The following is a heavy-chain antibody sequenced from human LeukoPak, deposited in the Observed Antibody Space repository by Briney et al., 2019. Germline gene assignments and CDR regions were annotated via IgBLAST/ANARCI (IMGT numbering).Heavy chain of an antibody. D-gene: IGHD1-1*01. Sequence: GGSLRLSCAASGFTFDDYGMSWVRQVPGKGLEWCSGINWNGGSTAYADSVKGRFTISRDNAKNSLYLQMSSLRAEDTAVYYCARDFPTITNWYYFDYWGQGALVVVSS. CDR3: ARDFPTITNWYYFDY. CDR2: INWNGGST. V-gene: IGHV3-20*04. J-gene: IGHJ4*02. CDR1: GFTFDDYG.